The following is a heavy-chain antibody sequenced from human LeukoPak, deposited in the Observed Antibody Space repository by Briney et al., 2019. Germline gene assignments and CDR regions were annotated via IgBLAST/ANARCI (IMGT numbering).Heavy chain of an antibody. J-gene: IGHJ6*02. V-gene: IGHV3-66*01. CDR2: IYSGGST. Sequence: PGGSLRLSGAASGFTGSSNYMSWVRQAPGKGLEWVSVIYSGGSTYYADSVKGRFTISRDNSKNTLYLQMNSLRAEDTAVYYCASLNDSSGYYYYYYYGMDVWGQGTTVTVSS. CDR3: ASLNDSSGYYYYYYYGMDV. CDR1: GFTGSSNY. D-gene: IGHD3-22*01.